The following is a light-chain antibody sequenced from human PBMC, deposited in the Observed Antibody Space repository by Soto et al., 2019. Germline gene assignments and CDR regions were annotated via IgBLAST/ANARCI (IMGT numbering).Light chain of an antibody. CDR2: TAF. CDR3: QQADSFPYT. Sequence: DIQMTQSPSSVSASVGDRVTITCRASQDISSWLSWYQQKPGKAPKLLIYTAFNLQSGVPSRFSGSRYGTDFTLTISSLQLEDFATYYCQQADSFPYTFGQGTKVDIK. CDR1: QDISSW. J-gene: IGKJ2*01. V-gene: IGKV1-12*01.